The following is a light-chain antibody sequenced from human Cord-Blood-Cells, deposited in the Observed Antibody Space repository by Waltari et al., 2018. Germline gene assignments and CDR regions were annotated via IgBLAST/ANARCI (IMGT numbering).Light chain of an antibody. CDR1: QDISNY. J-gene: IGKJ4*01. Sequence: DIQMTQSPSSLSASVGDQVTITCQASQDISNYLNWYQQKPGKAPKLLIYDASNLETGVPSRFSGSGSGTDFTCTISSLQPEDIATYYCQQYDNLPLTFGGWTKVEIK. V-gene: IGKV1-33*01. CDR2: DAS. CDR3: QQYDNLPLT.